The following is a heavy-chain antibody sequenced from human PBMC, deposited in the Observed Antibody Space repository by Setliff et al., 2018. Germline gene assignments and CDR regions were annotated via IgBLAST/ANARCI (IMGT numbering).Heavy chain of an antibody. CDR3: ARHGGWTPFDF. CDR2: IYDSGAT. V-gene: IGHV4-59*04. D-gene: IGHD2-15*01. J-gene: IGHJ4*02. Sequence: PSETLSLTCTVSGGSISNYWWGWIRQPPGKGLEWIGYIYDSGATYYNPSLRSRVTMSLDTSANQFSLNLRSVTAADTAIYYCARHGGWTPFDFWGQGALVTVSS. CDR1: GGSISNYW.